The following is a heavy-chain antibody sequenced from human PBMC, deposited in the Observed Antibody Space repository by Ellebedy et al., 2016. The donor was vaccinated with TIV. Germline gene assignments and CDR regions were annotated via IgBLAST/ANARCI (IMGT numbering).Heavy chain of an antibody. Sequence: GESLKISXAASGFTFSDYWMSWVRQAPGKGLEWISYISSGSNTIFYADSVKGRFTISRDNSKNTVYLHMNNLRIEDTAVYYCARDLTGERDYWGQGTLVTVSS. J-gene: IGHJ4*02. CDR2: ISSGSNTI. CDR3: ARDLTGERDY. CDR1: GFTFSDYW. D-gene: IGHD7-27*01. V-gene: IGHV3-48*01.